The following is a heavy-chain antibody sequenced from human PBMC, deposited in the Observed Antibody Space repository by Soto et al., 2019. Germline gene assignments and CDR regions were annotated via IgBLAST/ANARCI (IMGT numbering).Heavy chain of an antibody. D-gene: IGHD2-15*01. Sequence: QVQLQESGPGLVKPSETLSLTCTVSGGSISSNYWCWIRQPPGKGLEWMGYIYYSGSTKYNPSLKSRVPMSVDTSKNHFSLKLSSVAAADTAVYYCVNGGCSGGSCYPWISWFDPWGQGTLVTVSS. V-gene: IGHV4-59*08. CDR2: IYYSGST. CDR1: GGSISSNY. J-gene: IGHJ5*02. CDR3: VNGGCSGGSCYPWISWFDP.